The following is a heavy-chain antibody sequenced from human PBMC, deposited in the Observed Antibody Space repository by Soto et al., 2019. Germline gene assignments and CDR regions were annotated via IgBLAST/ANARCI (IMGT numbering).Heavy chain of an antibody. Sequence: ASVKVSCQASGGTFSSCAIIWVLQAPGQGLEWMGWINPNSGGTNYAQKFQGWVTMTRDTSISTAYMELSRLRSDDTAVYYCARATDYYGSGDYYGMDVWGQGTTVTVS. CDR3: ARATDYYGSGDYYGMDV. CDR2: INPNSGGT. J-gene: IGHJ6*02. CDR1: GGTFSSCA. V-gene: IGHV1-2*04. D-gene: IGHD3-10*01.